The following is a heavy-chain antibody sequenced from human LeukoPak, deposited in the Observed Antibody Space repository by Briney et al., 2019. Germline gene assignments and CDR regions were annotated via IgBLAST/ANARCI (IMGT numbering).Heavy chain of an antibody. CDR3: AKDLSGWSSTVVRGNYYYGMDV. CDR1: GFTFSNYA. Sequence: GGTLRLSCAASGFTFSNYAMTWVRQAPGKGPEWLATISGSGGSTYSADSVKGRLAISRDNSKNTLFLRMSSLRAADTAIYYCAKDLSGWSSTVVRGNYYYGMDVWGQGTTVTVSS. V-gene: IGHV3-23*01. D-gene: IGHD6-19*01. CDR2: ISGSGGST. J-gene: IGHJ6*02.